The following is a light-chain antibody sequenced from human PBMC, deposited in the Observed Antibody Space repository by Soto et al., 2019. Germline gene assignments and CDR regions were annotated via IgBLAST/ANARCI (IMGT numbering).Light chain of an antibody. CDR1: QSLLHSNGYNF. CDR2: LAS. V-gene: IGKV2-28*01. Sequence: DIVMTQSPLSLPVMPGEPASISCRSSQSLLHSNGYNFLDWYLQRPGQSPRLLIYLASNRSSGVPDRFSGSGSGTDVTLKISRVEAEDVGVYYCMQALQSPRTFGQGTKVEIK. CDR3: MQALQSPRT. J-gene: IGKJ1*01.